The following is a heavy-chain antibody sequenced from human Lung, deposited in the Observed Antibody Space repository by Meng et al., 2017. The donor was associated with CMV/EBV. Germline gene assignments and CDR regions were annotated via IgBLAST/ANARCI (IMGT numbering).Heavy chain of an antibody. CDR1: GFPFSSFA. V-gene: IGHV3-30*04. Sequence: GGSXRLSCAASGFPFSSFAIHWVRQAPGKGLDWVAVVSYDGTKTYYSDSVKGRFTLSRDNSKNTMYMEMSSLGYEDTAMYYCARARFDGGMDVWGQGATVTVSS. J-gene: IGHJ6*02. D-gene: IGHD5-24*01. CDR2: VSYDGTKT. CDR3: ARARFDGGMDV.